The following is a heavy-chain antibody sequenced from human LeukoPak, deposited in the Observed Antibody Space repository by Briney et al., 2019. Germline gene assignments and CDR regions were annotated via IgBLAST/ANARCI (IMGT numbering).Heavy chain of an antibody. CDR3: VRDNPRCCGVIPANIDDF. Sequence: GGSLRLSCAASGFTFSSYWMHWVRQAPGKGLVWVSRINTDGSSTSYADSVKGRFTISRDNAKNTLYLQMNSLRAEDTALYYCVRDNPRCCGVIPANIDDFWGQGTLVTVSS. D-gene: IGHD2-21*01. J-gene: IGHJ4*02. CDR1: GFTFSSYW. V-gene: IGHV3-74*01. CDR2: INTDGSST.